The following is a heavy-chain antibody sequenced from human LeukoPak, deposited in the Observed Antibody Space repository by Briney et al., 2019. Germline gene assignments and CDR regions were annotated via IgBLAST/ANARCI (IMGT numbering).Heavy chain of an antibody. Sequence: ASVKVSCKASGYTFTGYCMHWVRQAPGQGLEWMGWINPNSGGTNYAQKFQGRVTMTRDTSISTAYMELSRLRSDDTAVYYCARDLEWLYPGGAFDIWGQGTMVTVSS. V-gene: IGHV1-2*02. CDR1: GYTFTGYC. CDR3: ARDLEWLYPGGAFDI. D-gene: IGHD3-3*01. CDR2: INPNSGGT. J-gene: IGHJ3*02.